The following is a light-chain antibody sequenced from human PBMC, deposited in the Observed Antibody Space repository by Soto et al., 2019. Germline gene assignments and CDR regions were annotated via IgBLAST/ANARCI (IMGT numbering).Light chain of an antibody. CDR1: QSVSSY. Sequence: EIVLTQSPATLSLSPVERATLSCRASQSVSSYLAWYQQKPGQAPRLLIFAASTRATGIPARFSGSGSGTEFTLTIGSLQSEDFALYYCQQYNNWPRTFGQGTKVDIK. V-gene: IGKV3-15*01. CDR3: QQYNNWPRT. CDR2: AAS. J-gene: IGKJ1*01.